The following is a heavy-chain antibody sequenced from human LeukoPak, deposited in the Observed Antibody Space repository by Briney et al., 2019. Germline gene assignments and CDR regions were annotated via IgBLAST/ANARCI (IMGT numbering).Heavy chain of an antibody. Sequence: GRSLRLSCAASGFTFSSYGMHWVRQAPGKGLEWVSIIYSGGSTYYADSVKGRFTISRDNSKNTLYLQMNSLRAEDTAVYYCVGSGWYGYFDYWGQGTLVTVSS. CDR3: VGSGWYGYFDY. CDR2: IYSGGST. CDR1: GFTFSSYG. V-gene: IGHV3-53*01. J-gene: IGHJ4*02. D-gene: IGHD6-19*01.